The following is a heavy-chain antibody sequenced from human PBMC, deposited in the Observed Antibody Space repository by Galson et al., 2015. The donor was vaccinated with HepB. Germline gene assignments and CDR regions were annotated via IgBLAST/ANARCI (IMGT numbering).Heavy chain of an antibody. Sequence: PALVKPTQTLTLTCTVSGFSLRNTRMGVSWIRQPPGKALEWLAHIFTIDEKSYSTSLKSRLAISKDTSKSQVVLTMTNMDAVDTATYYCARIRYYYNNNDQHPPDFWGQGTLVTVSS. D-gene: IGHD3-22*01. CDR1: GFSLRNTRMG. CDR3: ARIRYYYNNNDQHPPDF. J-gene: IGHJ4*02. V-gene: IGHV2-26*01. CDR2: IFTIDEK.